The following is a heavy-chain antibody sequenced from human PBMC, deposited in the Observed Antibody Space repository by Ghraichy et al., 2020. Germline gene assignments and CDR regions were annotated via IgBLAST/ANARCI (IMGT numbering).Heavy chain of an antibody. CDR1: GFTFSNYG. Sequence: GGSLRLSCAASGFTFSNYGMMWVRQAPGKELVWVSAISKTGGDTYYTDAVKGRFTLSRDNSKNTLYLQMNNLRAEDTAVYHSAKIPVAGRWYFDRWGRGTFVTVCS. CDR3: AKIPVAGRWYFDR. V-gene: IGHV3-23*01. CDR2: ISKTGGDT. D-gene: IGHD6-19*01. J-gene: IGHJ2*01.